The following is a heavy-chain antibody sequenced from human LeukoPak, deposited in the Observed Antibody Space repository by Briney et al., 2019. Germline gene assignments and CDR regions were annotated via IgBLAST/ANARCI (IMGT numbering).Heavy chain of an antibody. CDR2: INHSGST. V-gene: IGHV4-34*01. CDR3: ARGSGSYYYYYGMDV. J-gene: IGHJ6*04. D-gene: IGHD1-26*01. CDR1: GGSFSGYY. Sequence: SETLSLTCAVYGGSFSGYYWSWIRQPPEKGLEWIGEINHSGSTNYNPSLKSRVTISVDTSKNQFSLKLSSVTAADTVVYYCARGSGSYYYYYGMDVWGKGTTVTVSS.